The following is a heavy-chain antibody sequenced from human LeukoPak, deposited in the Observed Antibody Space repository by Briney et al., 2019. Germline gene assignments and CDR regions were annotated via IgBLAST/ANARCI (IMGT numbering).Heavy chain of an antibody. J-gene: IGHJ3*02. CDR3: ARDPDYYDSSGYYYVGAFDI. CDR2: ISSSSSTI. Sequence: GGSLRLSCAASGFTFSSYWMHWVRQAPGKGLEWVSYISSSSSTIYYADSVKGRFTISRDNAKNSLYLQMNSLRAEDTAVYYCARDPDYYDSSGYYYVGAFDIWGQGTMVTVSS. D-gene: IGHD3-22*01. V-gene: IGHV3-48*04. CDR1: GFTFSSYW.